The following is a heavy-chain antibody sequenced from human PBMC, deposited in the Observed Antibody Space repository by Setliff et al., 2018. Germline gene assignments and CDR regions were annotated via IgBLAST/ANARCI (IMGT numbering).Heavy chain of an antibody. CDR1: GGSFSDYY. CDR3: ARAQVVFAISAVVWYFEV. CDR2: INHSGST. Sequence: KASETLSLTCTVYGGSFSDYYWGWVRQPPGKGLEWIGEINHSGSTNYIPSLKSRVSMSVEKSKNQFSLTLTSLTAADTAVYYCARAQVVFAISAVVWYFEVWGRGTQVTVSS. D-gene: IGHD2-21*01. V-gene: IGHV4-34*01. J-gene: IGHJ2*01.